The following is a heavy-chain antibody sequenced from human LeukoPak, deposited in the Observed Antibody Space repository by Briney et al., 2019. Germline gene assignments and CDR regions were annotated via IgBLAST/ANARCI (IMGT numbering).Heavy chain of an antibody. CDR2: INPNSGGT. V-gene: IGHV1-2*02. CDR1: GYTFTGYY. D-gene: IGHD1-26*01. J-gene: IGHJ4*02. CDR3: ARDHPRPYSGASDY. Sequence: EASVTVSCKASGYTFTGYYMHWVRQAPGQGLEWMGWINPNSGGTNYAQKFQGRVTMTRDTSISTAYMELSRLRSDDTAVYYCARDHPRPYSGASDYWGQGTLVTVSS.